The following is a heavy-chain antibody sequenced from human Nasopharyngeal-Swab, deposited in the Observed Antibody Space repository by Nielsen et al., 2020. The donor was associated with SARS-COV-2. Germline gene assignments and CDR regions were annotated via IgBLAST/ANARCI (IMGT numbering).Heavy chain of an antibody. V-gene: IGHV5-51*01. Sequence: GSLRLSCKGSGYSFTSYWIGWVRQMPGKGLEWMGTIYPGDSDTRYSPSFQGQVTISADKSISTAYLQWSSLKASDTAMYYCARLPFGIAVGGDYWGQGTLVTVSS. D-gene: IGHD6-19*01. CDR1: GYSFTSYW. J-gene: IGHJ4*02. CDR3: ARLPFGIAVGGDY. CDR2: IYPGDSDT.